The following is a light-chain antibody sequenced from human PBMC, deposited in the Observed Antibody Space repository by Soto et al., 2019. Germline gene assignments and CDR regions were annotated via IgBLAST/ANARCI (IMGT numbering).Light chain of an antibody. Sequence: DIQLTQSPSFLSASVGDRVTITCRASQGINNYLAWYQQKPGKAPNLLVYAASSLQSGVPSRFTGSGSGTDFTLTISSLQPEDFATYFCQQSYTTPITFGQGTRLEIK. V-gene: IGKV1-39*01. CDR2: AAS. CDR1: QGINNY. CDR3: QQSYTTPIT. J-gene: IGKJ5*01.